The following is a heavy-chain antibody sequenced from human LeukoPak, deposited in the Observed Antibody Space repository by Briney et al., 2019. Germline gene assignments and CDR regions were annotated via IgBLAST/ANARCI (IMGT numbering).Heavy chain of an antibody. CDR3: AREKGGTATDYYYYYYMDV. V-gene: IGHV3-7*01. Sequence: GGSLRLSCAASGFTFSSYWMSWVRQAPGKGLEWVANIKQDGSEKYYVDSVKGRFTISRDNAKNSLYLQMNSLRTEDTAVYYCAREKGGTATDYYYYYYMDVWGEGTTVTVSS. CDR2: IKQDGSEK. D-gene: IGHD1-7*01. CDR1: GFTFSSYW. J-gene: IGHJ6*03.